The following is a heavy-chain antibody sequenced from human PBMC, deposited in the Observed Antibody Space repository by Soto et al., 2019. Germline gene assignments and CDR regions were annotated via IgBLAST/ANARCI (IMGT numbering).Heavy chain of an antibody. D-gene: IGHD1-7*01. J-gene: IGHJ4*02. CDR3: ASRAPGTSVDY. CDR1: GASFTSNDW. V-gene: IGHV4-4*02. Sequence: PSETLSLTCAVSGASFTSNDWWTWVRQPPGRGLEWIGEIYRTGSTNYNPSLKSRATISLDKSENQFSLKVTSLTAADTAVYYCASRAPGTSVDYWGQGTLVTVSS. CDR2: IYRTGST.